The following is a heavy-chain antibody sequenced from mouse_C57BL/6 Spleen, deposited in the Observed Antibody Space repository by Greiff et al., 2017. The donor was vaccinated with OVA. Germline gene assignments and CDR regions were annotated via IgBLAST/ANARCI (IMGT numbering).Heavy chain of an antibody. Sequence: EVKLVESGGGLVKPGGSLKLSCAASGFTFSSYTMSWVRQTPEKRLEWVATISGGGGNTYYPDSVKGRFTISRDNAKNTLYLQMSSLRSEDTALYYCARRSKGYYAMDYWGQGTSVTVSS. CDR3: ARRSKGYYAMDY. V-gene: IGHV5-9*01. D-gene: IGHD1-3*01. CDR1: GFTFSSYT. CDR2: ISGGGGNT. J-gene: IGHJ4*01.